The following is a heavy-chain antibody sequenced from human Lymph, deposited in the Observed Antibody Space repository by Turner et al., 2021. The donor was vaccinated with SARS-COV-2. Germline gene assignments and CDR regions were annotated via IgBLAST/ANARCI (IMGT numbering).Heavy chain of an antibody. D-gene: IGHD6-13*01. CDR3: TTHSAPDY. CDR1: GFTFSNAG. CDR2: IKTKTDGGTT. J-gene: IGHJ4*02. V-gene: IGHV3-15*01. Sequence: EVQLVESGGGLVKLGGFFRHSCAACGFTFSNAGMTWVRQAPGKGLEWVGRIKTKTDGGTTDYAAPVKGRFTISRDGSKNTLYLQMNSLKTEDTAVYYCTTHSAPDYWGQGTLVTVSS.